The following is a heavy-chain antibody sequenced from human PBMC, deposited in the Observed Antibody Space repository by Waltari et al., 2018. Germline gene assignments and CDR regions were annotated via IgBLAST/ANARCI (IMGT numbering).Heavy chain of an antibody. D-gene: IGHD6-19*01. J-gene: IGHJ4*02. CDR3: ARHRRSSDYFDY. CDR1: GGSISSSSYY. CDR2: IYYSGST. Sequence: QLQLQESGPGLVKPSETLSLTCTVSGGSISSSSYYWGWIRQPPGKGLEWLGSIYYSGSTYYNPSLKSRVTISVDTSKNQFSLKLSSVTAADTAVYYCARHRRSSDYFDYWGQGTLVTVSS. V-gene: IGHV4-39*01.